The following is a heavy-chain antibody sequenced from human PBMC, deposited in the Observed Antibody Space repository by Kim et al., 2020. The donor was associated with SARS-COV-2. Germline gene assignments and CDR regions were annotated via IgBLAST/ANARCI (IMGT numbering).Heavy chain of an antibody. Sequence: GGSLRLSCAGSGFTFSTYEMNWVRQAPGKGLEWVSYINSGGAGVYYADSVKGRFTISRDNAKNSLYLQMNSLRAEDTAVYYCARETTVTSDAFELWGQGTMVTVSS. D-gene: IGHD4-17*01. CDR1: GFTFSTYE. J-gene: IGHJ3*01. CDR3: ARETTVTSDAFEL. CDR2: INSGGAGV. V-gene: IGHV3-48*03.